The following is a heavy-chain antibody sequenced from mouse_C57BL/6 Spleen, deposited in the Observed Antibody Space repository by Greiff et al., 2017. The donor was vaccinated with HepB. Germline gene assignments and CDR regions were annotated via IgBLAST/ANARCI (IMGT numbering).Heavy chain of an antibody. J-gene: IGHJ1*03. Sequence: VQLQESDAELVKPGASVKISCKVSGYTFTDHTIHWMKQRPEQGLEWIGYIYPRDGSTKYNEKFKGKATLTADKSSSTAYMQLNSLTSEDSAVYFCARGHYYGSSYRYFDVWGTGTTVTVSS. CDR1: GYTFTDHT. D-gene: IGHD1-1*01. CDR3: ARGHYYGSSYRYFDV. V-gene: IGHV1-78*01. CDR2: IYPRDGST.